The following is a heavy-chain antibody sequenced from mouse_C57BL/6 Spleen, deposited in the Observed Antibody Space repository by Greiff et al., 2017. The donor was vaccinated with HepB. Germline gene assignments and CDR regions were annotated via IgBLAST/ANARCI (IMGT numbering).Heavy chain of an antibody. CDR1: GYTFTSYW. J-gene: IGHJ1*03. CDR3: ARGVYDGPYWYFDV. D-gene: IGHD1-1*01. V-gene: IGHV1-61*01. Sequence: QVQLQQPGAELVRPGSSVKLSCKASGYTFTSYWMDWVKQRPGQGLEWIGNIYPSDSETHYNQKFKDKATLTVDKSSSTAYMQLSSLTSEDSAVYYCARGVYDGPYWYFDVWGTGTTVTVSS. CDR2: IYPSDSET.